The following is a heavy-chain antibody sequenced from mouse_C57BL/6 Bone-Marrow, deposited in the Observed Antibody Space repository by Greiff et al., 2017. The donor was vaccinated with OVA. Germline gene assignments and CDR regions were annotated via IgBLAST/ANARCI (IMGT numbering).Heavy chain of an antibody. CDR2: IDPSDSYT. CDR1: GYTFTSYW. D-gene: IGHD4-1*01. CDR3: ARGGWDAGFAY. Sequence: VQLQQPGAELVMPVASVKLSCKASGYTFTSYWMHWVKQRPGQGLEWIGEIDPSDSYTNYNQKFKGKSTLTVDKSSSTAYMQLSSLTSEDSAVYYCARGGWDAGFAYWGQGTLVTVSA. V-gene: IGHV1-69*01. J-gene: IGHJ3*01.